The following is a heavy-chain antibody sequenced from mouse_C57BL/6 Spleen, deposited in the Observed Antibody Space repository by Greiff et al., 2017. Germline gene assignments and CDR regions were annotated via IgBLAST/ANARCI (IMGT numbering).Heavy chain of an antibody. CDR3: ARRNYSNWDFDY. V-gene: IGHV1-26*01. Sequence: VQLQQSGPELVKPGASVKISCKASGYTFTDYYMNWVKQSHGKSLEWIGDINPNNGGTSYNQKFKGKATLTVDKSSSTAYMELRSLTSEDSAVYYCARRNYSNWDFDYWGQGTTLTVSS. J-gene: IGHJ2*01. D-gene: IGHD2-5*01. CDR2: INPNNGGT. CDR1: GYTFTDYY.